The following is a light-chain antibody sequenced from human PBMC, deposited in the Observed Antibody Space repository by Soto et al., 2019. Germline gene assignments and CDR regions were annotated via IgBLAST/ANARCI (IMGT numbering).Light chain of an antibody. CDR3: LQNYYSFRT. CDR1: QGIAKD. J-gene: IGKJ1*01. Sequence: AIQLTQSPSSLSASVGDRVTITCRASQGIAKDLGWYQQKPGKAPRLLIFGASFLQSGVPSRFSGSGSGTDFTLTINGLQPEDFATYYCLQNYYSFRTFGQGTKMEIK. V-gene: IGKV1-6*01. CDR2: GAS.